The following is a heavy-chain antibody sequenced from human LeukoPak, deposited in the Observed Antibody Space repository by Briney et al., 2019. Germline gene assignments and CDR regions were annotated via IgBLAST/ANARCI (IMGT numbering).Heavy chain of an antibody. Sequence: ASVKVSCKASGYTFTGYYMHWVRQAPGQGLEWMGWINPNSGGTNYAQKFQGRVTMTRDTSISTAYMELSRLRSDDTAVYYCARLLWFGELSPDPWGQGTLVTVSS. V-gene: IGHV1-2*02. CDR1: GYTFTGYY. J-gene: IGHJ5*02. D-gene: IGHD3-10*01. CDR3: ARLLWFGELSPDP. CDR2: INPNSGGT.